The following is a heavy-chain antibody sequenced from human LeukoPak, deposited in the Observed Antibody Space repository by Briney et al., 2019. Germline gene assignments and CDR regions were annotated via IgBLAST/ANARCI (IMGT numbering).Heavy chain of an antibody. Sequence: ASVKVSCKASGGTFSSYAISWVRQAPGQGLEWMGWISPYNGNTNYAQKLQGRVTLTTDTSTSTAYLELRSLRSDDTAVYYCARGLGSSWQRSFDYWGQGTLVTVSS. CDR2: ISPYNGNT. CDR1: GGTFSSYA. V-gene: IGHV1-18*01. J-gene: IGHJ4*02. CDR3: ARGLGSSWQRSFDY. D-gene: IGHD6-13*01.